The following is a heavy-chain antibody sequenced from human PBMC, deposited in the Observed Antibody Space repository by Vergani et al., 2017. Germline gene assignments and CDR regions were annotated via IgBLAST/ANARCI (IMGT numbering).Heavy chain of an antibody. CDR3: AREYWLPIDYFDY. CDR1: GYTFTSYG. Sequence: QVQLVQSGAEVKKPGASVKVSCKASGYTFTSYGISWVRQAPGQGLAWMGWISAYNGNTNYAQKLPGRVTMTTDTSTRTAYIALRSLRSDDTAVYYCAREYWLPIDYFDYWHQRTLVTVSS. J-gene: IGHJ4*02. D-gene: IGHD2-15*01. CDR2: ISAYNGNT. V-gene: IGHV1-18*04.